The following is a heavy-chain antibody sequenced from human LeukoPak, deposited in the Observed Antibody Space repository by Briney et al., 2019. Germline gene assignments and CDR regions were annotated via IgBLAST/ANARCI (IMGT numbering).Heavy chain of an antibody. V-gene: IGHV4-39*01. CDR1: GGSITSSSSY. Sequence: SETLSLTCTVSGGSITSSSSYWGWIRQPPGTGLEWIGSIYYSGSSFDNPALKSRVTISVDTSKNQFSLKLSSVTAADTAVYYCARHRSGWLQSSFDYWGQGTLVTVSS. J-gene: IGHJ4*02. CDR2: IYYSGSS. CDR3: ARHRSGWLQSSFDY. D-gene: IGHD5-24*01.